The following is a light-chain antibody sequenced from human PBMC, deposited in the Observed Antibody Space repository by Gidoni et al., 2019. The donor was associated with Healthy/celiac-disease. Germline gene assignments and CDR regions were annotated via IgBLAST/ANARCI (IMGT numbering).Light chain of an antibody. CDR3: QSYDSSLSGHWV. CDR1: SSNIGAGYD. J-gene: IGLJ3*02. V-gene: IGLV1-40*01. Sequence: QSVLTHPPSVSGAPGQGVTISCTGSSSNIGAGYDVHWYQPLPGTAPKLLIYGNSNRPSGVPDRFSGSKSGTSASLAITGLQAEDEADYYCQSYDSSLSGHWVFGGGTKLTVL. CDR2: GNS.